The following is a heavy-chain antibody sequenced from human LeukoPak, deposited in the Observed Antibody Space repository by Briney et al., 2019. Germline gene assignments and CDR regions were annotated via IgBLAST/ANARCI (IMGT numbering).Heavy chain of an antibody. J-gene: IGHJ4*02. D-gene: IGHD1-26*01. CDR2: IKSKTDGGTT. V-gene: IGHV3-15*01. CDR1: GFTFSNAG. Sequence: PGGSLRLSWAASGFTFSNAGMSWVRQAPGKGLEWVGRIKSKTDGGTTDYAAPVKGRFTISRDDSKNTLYLQMNSLKTEDTAVYYCSADPGSYNEEHFDYWGQGTLVTVSS. CDR3: SADPGSYNEEHFDY.